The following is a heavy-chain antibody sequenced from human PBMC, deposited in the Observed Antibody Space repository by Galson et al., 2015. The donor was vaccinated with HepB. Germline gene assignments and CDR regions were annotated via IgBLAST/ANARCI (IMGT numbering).Heavy chain of an antibody. D-gene: IGHD3-10*01. CDR1: GFTFGDYY. Sequence: SLRLSCAASGFTFGDYYMSWIRQAPGKGLEWISYISGSGDTVHYADSVEGRFTISRDNAKNSLSLQMSSLTAEDTAVYYCARDYYGSGSYARFDPWGQGTLVTVSS. CDR2: ISGSGDTV. V-gene: IGHV3-11*01. J-gene: IGHJ5*02. CDR3: ARDYYGSGSYARFDP.